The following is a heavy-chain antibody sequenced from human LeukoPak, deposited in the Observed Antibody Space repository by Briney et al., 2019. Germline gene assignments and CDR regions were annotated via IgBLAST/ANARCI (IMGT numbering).Heavy chain of an antibody. J-gene: IGHJ4*02. D-gene: IGHD1-14*01. CDR1: GGSISSYY. V-gene: IGHV4-59*01. CDR3: ARANNRNSGDFDY. Sequence: KTSETLSLTCTVSGGSISSYYWSWIRQPPGKALEWIGYIYYSGSTNYNPSLRSRVTISVDTSKNQFSLKLSSVTAADTAVYYCARANNRNSGDFDYWGQGTLVTVSS. CDR2: IYYSGST.